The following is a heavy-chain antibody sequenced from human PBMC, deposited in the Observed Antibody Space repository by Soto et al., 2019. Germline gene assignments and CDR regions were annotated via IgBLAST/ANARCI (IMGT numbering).Heavy chain of an antibody. CDR2: SYYSGNT. J-gene: IGHJ5*02. Sequence: SETLSLTCNVSGDAISRGGYYWGWIRQHPGKGLQWLGYSYYSGNTYYSPSLRGRITISVDMSENQFSLKLTSATAADTAVYYCVRCREYTGSGPGGWRLDPWGQGILVTVSS. CDR3: VRCREYTGSGPGGWRLDP. V-gene: IGHV4-31*03. CDR1: GDAISRGGYY. D-gene: IGHD5-12*01.